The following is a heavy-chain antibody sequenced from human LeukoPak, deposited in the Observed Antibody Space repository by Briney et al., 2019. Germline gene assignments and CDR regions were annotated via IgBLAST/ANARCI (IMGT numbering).Heavy chain of an antibody. CDR3: ARAITIFGVVTRGPYYYYYMDV. CDR1: GYTFTSYG. CDR2: ISAYNGNT. Sequence: ASVKVSCKASGYTFTSYGISWVRQAPGQGLEWMGWISAYNGNTNYAQKLQGRVIMTTDTSTSTAYMELRSLRSEDTAVYYCARAITIFGVVTRGPYYYYYMDVWGKGTTVTVSS. J-gene: IGHJ6*03. V-gene: IGHV1-18*01. D-gene: IGHD3-3*01.